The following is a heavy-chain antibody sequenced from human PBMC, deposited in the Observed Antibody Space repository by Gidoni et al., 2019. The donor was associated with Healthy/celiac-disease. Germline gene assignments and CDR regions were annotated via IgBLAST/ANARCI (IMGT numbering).Heavy chain of an antibody. V-gene: IGHV3-23*01. CDR2: ISGSGGSK. J-gene: IGHJ4*02. CDR3: AKFIGVGGANYYDSSGSDY. D-gene: IGHD3-22*01. Sequence: EVQLLESGGGLVQPGGSLRLSCAASGFTFRSYAMSWVRQAPGKGLGWVSAISGSGGSKYYADSVKGRFTISRDNSKNTLYLQMNSLRAEDTAVYYCAKFIGVGGANYYDSSGSDYWGQGTLVTVSS. CDR1: GFTFRSYA.